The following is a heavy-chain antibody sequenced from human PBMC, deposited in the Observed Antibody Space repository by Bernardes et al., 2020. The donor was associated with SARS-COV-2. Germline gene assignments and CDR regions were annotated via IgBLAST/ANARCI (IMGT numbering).Heavy chain of an antibody. CDR1: GDSISSGRYY. CDR3: ATDRRDYEEFFQF. J-gene: IGHJ1*01. Sequence: SETRSLTCIVSGDSISSGRYYWSWIRQPAGKGLEWIGRIYASGSTKYNPSLRSRVTMSLDTSQNQFSLRLSSVTAADTAVYYCATDRRDYEEFFQFWGQGAPVTVSS. D-gene: IGHD4-17*01. V-gene: IGHV4-61*02. CDR2: IYASGST.